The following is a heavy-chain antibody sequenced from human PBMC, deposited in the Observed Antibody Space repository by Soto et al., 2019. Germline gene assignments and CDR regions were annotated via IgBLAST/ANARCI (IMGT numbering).Heavy chain of an antibody. CDR1: GGSVSSYY. V-gene: IGHV4-59*02. CDR3: AREPLAHSYFDF. CDR2: IYYSEST. Sequence: SETLSLTCTVSGGSVSSYYWSWIRQPPGKGLEWIGYIYYSESTNYNPSLKSRVTISLDTSKNQFSLKLRSVTAADTAVYFCAREPLAHSYFDFWGQGILVTVSS. J-gene: IGHJ4*02.